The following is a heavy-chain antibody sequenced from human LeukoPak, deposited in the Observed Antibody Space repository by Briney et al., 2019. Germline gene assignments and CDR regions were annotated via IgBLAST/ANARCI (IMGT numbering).Heavy chain of an antibody. V-gene: IGHV4-59*05. CDR3: ASGVRYFDWLQDAFDI. CDR2: IYYSGST. J-gene: IGHJ3*02. CDR1: GGSISSYY. D-gene: IGHD3-9*01. Sequence: SETLSLTCTVSGGSISSYYWSWIRQPPGKGLEWIGSIYYSGSTYYNPSLKSRVTISVDTSKNQFSLKLSSVTAADTAVYYCASGVRYFDWLQDAFDIWGQGTMVTVSS.